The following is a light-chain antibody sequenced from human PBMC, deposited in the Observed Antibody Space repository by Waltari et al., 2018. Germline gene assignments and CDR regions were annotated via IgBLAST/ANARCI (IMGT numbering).Light chain of an antibody. J-gene: IGKJ2*01. Sequence: EIVLTQSPDTLSLSPGERATLSCRASQSVSSSSLAWYQQKPGQAPRLLIYGASSKSTGLPDRFSGSGSGTHFTLTISRLEPEDFAVYYCQQYGSSPRTFGQGTKLEIK. CDR2: GAS. CDR3: QQYGSSPRT. V-gene: IGKV3-20*01. CDR1: QSVSSSS.